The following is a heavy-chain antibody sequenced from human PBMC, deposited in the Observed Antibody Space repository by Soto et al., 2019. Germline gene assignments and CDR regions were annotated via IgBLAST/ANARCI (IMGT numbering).Heavy chain of an antibody. CDR1: GGSFSGYY. D-gene: IGHD3-10*01. CDR3: ARTGLLWFGEAGDAFDI. Sequence: QVQLQQWGAGLLKPSETLSLTCAVYGGSFSGYYWSWIRQPPGKGLEWIGEINHSGSTNYNPSLKSRVTISVDTSKNQFSLKLSSVTAADTAVYYCARTGLLWFGEAGDAFDIWGQGTMVTVSS. J-gene: IGHJ3*02. CDR2: INHSGST. V-gene: IGHV4-34*01.